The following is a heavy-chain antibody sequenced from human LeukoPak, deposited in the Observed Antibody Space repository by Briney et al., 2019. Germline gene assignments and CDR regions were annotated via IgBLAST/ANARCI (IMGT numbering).Heavy chain of an antibody. V-gene: IGHV4-38-2*02. Sequence: PSETLSLTCLVSGDSINSRNFYWGWIRQPPGKGLEWIGSIYHSGSTYYNPSLKSRVTISVDTSKNQFSLKLSSVTAADTAVYYCARAQRPWKSSGWYVVDYWGQGTLVTVSS. CDR2: IYHSGST. CDR3: ARAQRPWKSSGWYVVDY. D-gene: IGHD6-19*01. J-gene: IGHJ4*02. CDR1: GDSINSRNFY.